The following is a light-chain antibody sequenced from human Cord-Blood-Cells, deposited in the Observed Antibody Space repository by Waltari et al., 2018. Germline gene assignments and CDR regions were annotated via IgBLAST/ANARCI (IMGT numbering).Light chain of an antibody. Sequence: QSVLTQPPSVSAAPGQKVTISCSGSSSNIGNNYVSWYQQHPGTAPKLLIYENNKRPSGIPDRVSGSKSGTSATLGITGLQTGDEADYYCGTWDSSLSADWVFGGGTKLTVL. J-gene: IGLJ3*02. CDR3: GTWDSSLSADWV. CDR1: SSNIGNNY. V-gene: IGLV1-51*02. CDR2: ENN.